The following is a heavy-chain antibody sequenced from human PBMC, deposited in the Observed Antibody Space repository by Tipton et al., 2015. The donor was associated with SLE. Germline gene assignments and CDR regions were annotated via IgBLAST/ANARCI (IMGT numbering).Heavy chain of an antibody. Sequence: SLRLSCAASGFTFSHYGMHWVRQAPGKGLEWVSDINSDGTNTNYADSVKGRFTISRDNARNTLYLQMNSLRAEDTAVYFCTRESDGNFHHWGQGTLVTVSS. CDR2: INSDGTNT. V-gene: IGHV3-74*01. CDR3: TRESDGNFHH. J-gene: IGHJ4*02. CDR1: GFTFSHYG.